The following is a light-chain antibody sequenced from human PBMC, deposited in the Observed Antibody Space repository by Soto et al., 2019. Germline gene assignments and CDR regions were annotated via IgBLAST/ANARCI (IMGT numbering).Light chain of an antibody. Sequence: QSVLTQPASVSGSPGQSITISCTGTSSDVGGYNFVSWYQQHPGKAPKLMIYDVGNRPSGVSIRFSGSKSGNTASLTISGLQAEDEADYYCSSYSRSSIPVFGTGTKLTAL. CDR1: SSDVGGYNF. V-gene: IGLV2-14*03. CDR3: SSYSRSSIPV. J-gene: IGLJ1*01. CDR2: DVG.